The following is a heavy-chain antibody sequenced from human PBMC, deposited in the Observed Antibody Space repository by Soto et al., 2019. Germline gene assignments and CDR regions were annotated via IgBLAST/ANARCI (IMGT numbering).Heavy chain of an antibody. J-gene: IGHJ4*02. Sequence: TGGSLRLSCAASGFTFSSYGMHWVRQAPGKGLEWVAVIWYDGSNKYYADSVKGRFTISRDNSKNTLYLQMNSLRAEDTAVYYCARDSHSSSWYSYFDYWGQGTLVTVSS. CDR3: ARDSHSSSWYSYFDY. D-gene: IGHD6-13*01. CDR1: GFTFSSYG. CDR2: IWYDGSNK. V-gene: IGHV3-33*01.